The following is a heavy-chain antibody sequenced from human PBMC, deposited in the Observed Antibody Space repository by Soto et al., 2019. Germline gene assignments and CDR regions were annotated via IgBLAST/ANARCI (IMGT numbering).Heavy chain of an antibody. J-gene: IGHJ5*02. Sequence: GGSLRLSCAASGFTVSSYYMSWVRQAPGKGLEWVSSISGAGLITYYADSVRGRFTISRDNSRDTLFLQINSLRAEDTGDYYCAKAQDYYFDSGTYNWFDPWGHGTLVTVSS. CDR3: AKAQDYYFDSGTYNWFDP. V-gene: IGHV3-23*01. CDR1: GFTVSSYY. CDR2: ISGAGLIT. D-gene: IGHD3-22*01.